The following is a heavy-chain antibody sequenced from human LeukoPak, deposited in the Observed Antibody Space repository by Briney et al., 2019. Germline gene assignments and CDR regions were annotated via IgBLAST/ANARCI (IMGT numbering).Heavy chain of an antibody. CDR3: AREPPGTGYFNY. V-gene: IGHV1-46*01. J-gene: IGHJ4*02. D-gene: IGHD3/OR15-3a*01. CDR1: GYTFTSYY. CDR2: INPSGDST. Sequence: ASVKVSCKASGYTFTSYYMHWVRQAPGQGLEWMGVINPSGDSTNYAQKFQGRVTITRDTSTSTVYMELSSLRSEDTAVYYCAREPPGTGYFNYWGQGTLVTVSS.